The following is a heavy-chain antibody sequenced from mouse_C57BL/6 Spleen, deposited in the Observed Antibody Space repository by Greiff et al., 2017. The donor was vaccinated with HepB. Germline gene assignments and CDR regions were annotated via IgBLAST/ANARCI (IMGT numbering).Heavy chain of an antibody. CDR1: GFTFSDYY. Sequence: EVKLVESEGGLVQPGSSMKLSCTASGFTFSDYYMAWVRQVPEKGLEWVANINYDGSSTYYLDSLKSRFIISRDNAKNILYLQMSSLKSEDTATYYCARDRGYSYLDYWGQGTTLTVSS. CDR3: ARDRGYSYLDY. J-gene: IGHJ2*01. CDR2: INYDGSST. D-gene: IGHD2-3*01. V-gene: IGHV5-16*01.